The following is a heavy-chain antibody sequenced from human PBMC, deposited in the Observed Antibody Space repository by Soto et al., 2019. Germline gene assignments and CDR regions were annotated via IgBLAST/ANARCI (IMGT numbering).Heavy chain of an antibody. J-gene: IGHJ4*02. V-gene: IGHV1-69*01. CDR2: IIPIFATA. CDR3: ARPNSCYFTRGDCYRFDY. Sequence: QVQLVQSGAEVKKPGSSMKVSCKASGGTFSSYAISWVRQAPGQGLEWMGGIIPIFATANYAQKFKGRVTITAVESTSTAYMELSSLRAEDTAVYYWARPNSCYFTRGDCYRFDYWGQGTLVTVSS. D-gene: IGHD2-21*02. CDR1: GGTFSSYA.